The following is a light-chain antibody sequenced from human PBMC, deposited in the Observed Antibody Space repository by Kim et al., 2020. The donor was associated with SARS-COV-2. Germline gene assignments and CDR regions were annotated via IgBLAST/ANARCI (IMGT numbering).Light chain of an antibody. J-gene: IGKJ1*01. CDR2: KPS. V-gene: IGKV1-5*03. CDR1: QSISSW. Sequence: DIQMTQSPSTLSASVGDRVTITCRASQSISSWLAWYQQKPGKAPKFLIYKPSSLESGVPARFSGIGSGTEFTLTVSSLQPDDFATYYCQQYNSFPWTFGQGTKVDIK. CDR3: QQYNSFPWT.